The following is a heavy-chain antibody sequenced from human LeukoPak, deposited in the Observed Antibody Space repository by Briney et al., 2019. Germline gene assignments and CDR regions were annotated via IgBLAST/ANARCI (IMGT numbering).Heavy chain of an antibody. CDR3: ASDSPWPAAGLNWFDP. D-gene: IGHD6-13*01. Sequence: GGSLRLSCAASGFTFSSYDMHWVRQATGKGLEWVSAIGTAGDTYYPGSVKGRFTISGENAKTSLYLQMNSLRAGDTAVYSCASDSPWPAAGLNWFDPWGQGTLVTVSS. J-gene: IGHJ5*02. CDR1: GFTFSSYD. V-gene: IGHV3-13*01. CDR2: IGTAGDT.